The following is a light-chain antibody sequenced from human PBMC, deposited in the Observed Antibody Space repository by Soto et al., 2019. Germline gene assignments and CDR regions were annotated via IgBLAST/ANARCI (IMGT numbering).Light chain of an antibody. CDR1: SGHSSYI. CDR3: ATWDSYTRV. Sequence: QAVLTQSSSASASLGSSVKLTCTLSSGHSSYIIAWHQQQPGKAPRYLMKLEGSGSYNKDSGVPDRFSGSSSGADRYLTISNLPSEDEAYYYCATWDSYTRVFGGGTKLTVL. CDR2: LEGSGSY. V-gene: IGLV4-60*03. J-gene: IGLJ3*02.